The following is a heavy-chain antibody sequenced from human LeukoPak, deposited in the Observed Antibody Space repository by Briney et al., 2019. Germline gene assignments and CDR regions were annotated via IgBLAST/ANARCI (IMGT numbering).Heavy chain of an antibody. CDR1: GGSMGSYY. V-gene: IGHV4-59*01. CDR3: ARVPSVGRGYADDAFDV. Sequence: PSETLSLTCTVSGGSMGSYYWSWIRQPPGKGLEWIAYIYYTGSTHYNPSLKSRVTISVDPSKNQFSLNLNSVTAADTAVYYCARVPSVGRGYADDAFDVWGRGTMVTVSS. CDR2: IYYTGST. J-gene: IGHJ3*01. D-gene: IGHD3-22*01.